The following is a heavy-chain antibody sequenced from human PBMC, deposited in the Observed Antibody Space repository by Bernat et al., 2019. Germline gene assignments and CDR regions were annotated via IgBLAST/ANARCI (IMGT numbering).Heavy chain of an antibody. CDR3: AKVYFSHAVDI. J-gene: IGHJ3*02. CDR1: GFPFSNYA. CDR2: IRYDGSDK. Sequence: QVQLVESGGGVVQPGGSLRLSCAASGFPFSNYAMHWVRQAPGKGLEWVAFIRYDGSDKYYADSVKGRFTLSRDNSKNTLYLQMNSLRAEDTAVYYCAKVYFSHAVDIWGQGTMVTVAS. D-gene: IGHD2/OR15-2a*01. V-gene: IGHV3-30*02.